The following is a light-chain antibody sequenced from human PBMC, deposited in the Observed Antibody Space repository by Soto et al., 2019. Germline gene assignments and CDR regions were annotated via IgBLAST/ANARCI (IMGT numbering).Light chain of an antibody. CDR3: CSYAGSSTFYV. CDR1: SSDVGSYNL. Sequence: QSALTQPASVSGSPGQPITISCTGTSSDVGSYNLVSWYQQHPGKAPKLMIYEVSKRPSGVSNRSSGSKSGNTASLTISGLQAEDEADYYCCSYAGSSTFYVFGTGTKVTVL. V-gene: IGLV2-23*02. CDR2: EVS. J-gene: IGLJ1*01.